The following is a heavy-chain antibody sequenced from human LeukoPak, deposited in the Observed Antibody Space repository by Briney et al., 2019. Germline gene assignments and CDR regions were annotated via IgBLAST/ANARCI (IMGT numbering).Heavy chain of an antibody. Sequence: ASVKVSCKASGYTFTTYGISWVRQAPGQGLEWMGWISAYNGNTNYAQKFQGRVTMTTDTSTSTAYMELRSLRSDDTAVYYCARGHVDTAMADYYYYYMDVWGKGTTVTISS. CDR2: ISAYNGNT. D-gene: IGHD5-18*01. V-gene: IGHV1-18*01. CDR1: GYTFTTYG. J-gene: IGHJ6*03. CDR3: ARGHVDTAMADYYYYYMDV.